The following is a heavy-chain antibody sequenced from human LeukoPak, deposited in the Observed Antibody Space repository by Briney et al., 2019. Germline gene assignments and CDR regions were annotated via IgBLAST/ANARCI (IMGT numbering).Heavy chain of an antibody. Sequence: ASVKVSCKASGYTFTGYYMHWVRQAPGQGLEWMGWINPNSGGTKYAQKFQGRVTMTRDTSISTAYMELSSLTSDDTAVYYCAREPFHSYGELLDWGRGTLVTVSS. D-gene: IGHD3-10*01. J-gene: IGHJ4*02. CDR2: INPNSGGT. CDR3: AREPFHSYGELLD. CDR1: GYTFTGYY. V-gene: IGHV1-2*02.